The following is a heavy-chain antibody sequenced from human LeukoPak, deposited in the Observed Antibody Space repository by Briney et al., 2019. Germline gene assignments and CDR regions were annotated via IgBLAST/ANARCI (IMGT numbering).Heavy chain of an antibody. D-gene: IGHD3-3*01. V-gene: IGHV4-38-2*01. CDR3: ARHGYGDFWRGFY. J-gene: IGHJ4*02. CDR1: DYSISSGYH. Sequence: SETLSLTCAVSDYSISSGYHWGWIRQPPGKGLEWIGSMYHSGNTYYNPSLKNRVPISVDTSKKQFSLKLSSVSAADTAVYYCARHGYGDFWRGFYWGQGTLVTVSS. CDR2: MYHSGNT.